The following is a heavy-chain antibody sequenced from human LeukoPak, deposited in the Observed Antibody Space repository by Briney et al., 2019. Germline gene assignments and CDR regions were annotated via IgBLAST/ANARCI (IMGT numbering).Heavy chain of an antibody. CDR2: MNPNSGNT. J-gene: IGHJ6*03. D-gene: IGHD6-13*01. CDR3: ARGKRGSSSWYEDYYYYMDV. CDR1: GYTFTSYD. Sequence: GASVKVSCKASGYTFTSYDINWVRQATGQGLEWMGWMNPNSGNTGYAQKFQGRVTITRNTSISTAYMELSSLRSEDTAVYYCARGKRGSSSWYEDYYYYMDVWGKGTTVTVSS. V-gene: IGHV1-8*03.